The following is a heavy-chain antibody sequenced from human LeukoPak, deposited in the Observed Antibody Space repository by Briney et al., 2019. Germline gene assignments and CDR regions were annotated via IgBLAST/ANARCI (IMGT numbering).Heavy chain of an antibody. V-gene: IGHV3-23*01. CDR2: ISGSGGST. CDR1: GFTFSSYA. CDR3: AKDRCRELLTAFDY. D-gene: IGHD1-26*01. J-gene: IGHJ4*02. Sequence: GSLRLSCAASGFTFSSYAMSWVRQAPGKGVEWVSAISGSGGSTYYADSVKGRFTISRDNYKNTLYLQMYSLRAEDTAVYFSAKDRCRELLTAFDYWGQGTLVTVSS.